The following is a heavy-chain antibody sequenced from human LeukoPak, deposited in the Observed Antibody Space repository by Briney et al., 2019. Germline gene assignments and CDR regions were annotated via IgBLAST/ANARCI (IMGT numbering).Heavy chain of an antibody. CDR1: GYTFTGYY. D-gene: IGHD2-2*01. J-gene: IGHJ5*02. CDR3: ARVGPAATTYNWFDP. CDR2: INPNSGGT. Sequence: ASVKVSCKASGYTFTGYYMHWVRQAPGQGLEWMGWINPNSGGTNYAQKFQGRVTMTRDTSTSTAYMELSRLRSDDTAVYYCARVGPAATTYNWFDPWGQGTLVTVSS. V-gene: IGHV1-2*02.